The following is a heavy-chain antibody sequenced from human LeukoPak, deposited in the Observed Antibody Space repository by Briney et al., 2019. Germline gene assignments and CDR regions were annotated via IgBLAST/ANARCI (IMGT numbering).Heavy chain of an antibody. V-gene: IGHV1-18*01. CDR2: ISTNSGYT. D-gene: IGHD1-1*01. J-gene: IGHJ3*02. CDR1: GYTFYRYG. CDR3: ARQSWRNDAFDI. Sequence: ASVKVSCKASGYTFYRYGISWVRQAPGQGLEWVGWISTNSGYTGCAQNLQGRVTMTTDTSTSTAYLELRSLSSDDTAVYYCARQSWRNDAFDIWGQGTMVTVSS.